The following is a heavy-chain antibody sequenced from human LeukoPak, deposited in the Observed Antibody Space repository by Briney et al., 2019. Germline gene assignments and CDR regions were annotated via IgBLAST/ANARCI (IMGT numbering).Heavy chain of an antibody. D-gene: IGHD3-16*01. Sequence: QPGRSLRLSCAASGFTFDDYAMHWVRQAPGKGLEWVSGISWNSGSIGYADSVKGRFTISRDNAKNSLYLQMNSLRAEDTALYYCAKDTKGEKYYYYGMDVWGQGTTVTVSS. J-gene: IGHJ6*02. CDR2: ISWNSGSI. CDR1: GFTFDDYA. V-gene: IGHV3-9*01. CDR3: AKDTKGEKYYYYGMDV.